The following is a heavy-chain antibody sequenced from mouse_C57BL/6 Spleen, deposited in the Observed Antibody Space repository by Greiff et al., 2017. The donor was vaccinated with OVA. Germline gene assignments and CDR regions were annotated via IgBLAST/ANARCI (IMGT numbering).Heavy chain of an antibody. CDR2: ISYDGSN. J-gene: IGHJ3*01. CDR3: ARGDYYYGSSSWFAY. D-gene: IGHD1-1*01. CDR1: GYSITSGYY. Sequence: EVKLVESGPGLVKPSQSLSLTCSVTGYSITSGYYWNWIRQFPGNKLEWMGYISYDGSNNYNPSLKNRISITRDTSKNQFFLKLNSVTTEDTATYYCARGDYYYGSSSWFAYWGQGTLVTVSA. V-gene: IGHV3-6*01.